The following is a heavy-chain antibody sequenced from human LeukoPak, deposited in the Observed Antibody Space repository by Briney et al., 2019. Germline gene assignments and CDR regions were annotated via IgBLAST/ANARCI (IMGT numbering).Heavy chain of an antibody. CDR2: ISSSSSYI. V-gene: IGHV3-21*01. D-gene: IGHD1-26*01. CDR1: GFTFSSYN. Sequence: GGSLRLSCAASGFTFSSYNMTWVRQAPGKGLEWVSSISSSSSYIYYADSVKGRFTISRDNAKNSLYLQMNSLRAVDTAVYYCASDSGELLYDYYYYGMHVWGQGTTVTVSS. CDR3: ASDSGELLYDYYYYGMHV. J-gene: IGHJ6*02.